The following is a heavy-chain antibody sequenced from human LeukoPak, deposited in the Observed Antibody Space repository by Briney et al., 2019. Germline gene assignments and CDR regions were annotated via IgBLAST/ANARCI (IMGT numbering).Heavy chain of an antibody. CDR2: IYYSGTT. CDR1: GGSISSSPYY. Sequence: SETLSLTCTVSGGSISSSPYYWGWIRQPPGKGLEWIGSIYYSGTTHYNPSLESRVTISVDTSKNQFSLKLASVTAADTAIYYCARAGYRYSSSSEAWFDPWGQGTLVTVSS. D-gene: IGHD6-6*01. J-gene: IGHJ5*02. CDR3: ARAGYRYSSSSEAWFDP. V-gene: IGHV4-39*07.